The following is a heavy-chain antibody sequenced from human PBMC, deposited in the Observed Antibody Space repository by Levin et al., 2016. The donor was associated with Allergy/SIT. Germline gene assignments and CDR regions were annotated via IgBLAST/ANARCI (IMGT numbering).Heavy chain of an antibody. V-gene: IGHV3-30*18. J-gene: IGHJ4*02. CDR3: AKQGCGGDCYPPLVDS. Sequence: LRLSCTASGFTFDLYGMHWVRRAPGKGLEWVTVISYHGNDEYYADSVKGRFTISRDNSKNTLYLQMNSLTTEDTAVYYCAKQGCGGDCYPPLVDSWGLGTLVTVSS. CDR2: ISYHGNDE. CDR1: GFTFDLYG. D-gene: IGHD2-21*01.